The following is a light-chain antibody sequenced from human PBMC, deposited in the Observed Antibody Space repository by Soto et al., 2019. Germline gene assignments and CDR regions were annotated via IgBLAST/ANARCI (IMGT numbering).Light chain of an antibody. Sequence: DIQMTQSPSTLSASVGDRVTITCRASQSISNWLAWYQQKPGKAPQLLIYTASSLESGVPSRFSGSGSGTEFTLTISSLQPDDFATYYCQQYTGYRTFGQGTKVEIK. CDR1: QSISNW. J-gene: IGKJ1*01. CDR3: QQYTGYRT. CDR2: TAS. V-gene: IGKV1-5*03.